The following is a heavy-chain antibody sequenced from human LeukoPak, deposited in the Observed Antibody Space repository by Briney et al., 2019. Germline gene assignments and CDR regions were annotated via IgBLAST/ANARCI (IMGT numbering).Heavy chain of an antibody. V-gene: IGHV4-59*01. D-gene: IGHD3-10*01. J-gene: IGHJ5*02. CDR1: GGSISSYY. CDR3: ARDIRNYYDSGAYGWFDP. Sequence: SETLSLTCTVSGGSISSYYWSWIRQTPGKGLEWIGYIYYSGRTNYNPSLKSRVTISVDTSKNQFSLTLSSVTTADTATYYCARDIRNYYDSGAYGWFDPWAREPWSPSPQ. CDR2: IYYSGRT.